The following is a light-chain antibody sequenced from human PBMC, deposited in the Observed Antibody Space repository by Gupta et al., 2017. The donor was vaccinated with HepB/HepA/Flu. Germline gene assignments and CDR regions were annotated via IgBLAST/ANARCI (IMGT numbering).Light chain of an antibody. CDR1: QGITTD. J-gene: IGKJ1*01. V-gene: IGKV1-6*01. Sequence: AIQMTQSPSSLSASVGDRVTITCRASQGITTDLGWYQQKPGKAPKRLIYASSSLQSGVPSRFSGSRSGTDFTLTISSLQPEDFATYYCLQDYGYPRTFGQGTKVEIK. CDR3: LQDYGYPRT. CDR2: ASS.